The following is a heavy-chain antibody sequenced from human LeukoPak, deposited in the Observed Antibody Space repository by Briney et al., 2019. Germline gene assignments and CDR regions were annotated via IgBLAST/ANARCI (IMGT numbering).Heavy chain of an antibody. J-gene: IGHJ3*02. CDR2: ISYDGSNK. Sequence: GGSLRLSCAASGFTFSSYGMHWVRQAPGKGLEWVAVISYDGSNKYYAESVKGRFTVSRDNSKNTLYLQMNSLRVEDTALYYCASGWYDAFDIWGQGTMVTVSS. CDR3: ASGWYDAFDI. D-gene: IGHD6-19*01. V-gene: IGHV3-30*03. CDR1: GFTFSSYG.